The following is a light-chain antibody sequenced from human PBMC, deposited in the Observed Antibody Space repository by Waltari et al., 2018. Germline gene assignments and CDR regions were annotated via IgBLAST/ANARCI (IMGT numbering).Light chain of an antibody. V-gene: IGKV3-20*01. J-gene: IGKJ4*01. Sequence: EIVLTQSPGTLSLSPGEGATLSCRASQSVGNSYLAWYHQKPGQAPRLLIYNASSRATGIPDRFSGSGSVTDFTLTISRMEPEDFAVYYCQQYARSPLTFGGGTKVEIK. CDR2: NAS. CDR3: QQYARSPLT. CDR1: QSVGNSY.